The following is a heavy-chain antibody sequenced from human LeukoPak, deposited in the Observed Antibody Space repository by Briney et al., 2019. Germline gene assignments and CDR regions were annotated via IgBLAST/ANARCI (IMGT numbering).Heavy chain of an antibody. D-gene: IGHD3-9*01. V-gene: IGHV3-23*01. CDR2: ISGSGGST. J-gene: IGHJ4*02. CDR3: AKTNDILTGGDY. CDR1: GFTFTDYW. Sequence: GGSLRLSCVGTGFTFTDYWMSWVRQAPGKGLEWVSAISGSGGSTYYADSVKGRFTISRDNSKNTLYLQMNSLRAEDTAVYYCAKTNDILTGGDYWGQGTLVTVSS.